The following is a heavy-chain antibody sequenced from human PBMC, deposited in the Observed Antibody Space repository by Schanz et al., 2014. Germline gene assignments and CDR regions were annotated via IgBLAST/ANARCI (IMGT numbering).Heavy chain of an antibody. Sequence: EVHLLESGGGLVQPGGSLRLSCAASGFTFSSYAMSWVRQARGKGLEWVSAMNESHSTIYYADSVKGRFTISRDNSKNTVYLQMNSLRPGDTAVYYCARESSNDIVLVPGAVFDHWGQGTLVTVSS. V-gene: IGHV3-23*01. D-gene: IGHD2-2*01. J-gene: IGHJ4*02. CDR2: MNESHSTI. CDR1: GFTFSSYA. CDR3: ARESSNDIVLVPGAVFDH.